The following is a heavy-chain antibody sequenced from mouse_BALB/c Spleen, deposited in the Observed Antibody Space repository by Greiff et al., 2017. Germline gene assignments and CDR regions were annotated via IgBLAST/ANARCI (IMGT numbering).Heavy chain of an antibody. Sequence: QVQLKESGAELAKPGASVKMSCKASGYTFTSYWMHWVKQRPGQGLEWIGYINPSTGYTEYNQKFKDKATLTADKSSSTAYMQLSSLTSEDSAVYYCARGEPYFDYWGQGTTLTVSS. V-gene: IGHV1-7*01. CDR1: GYTFTSYW. J-gene: IGHJ2*01. CDR2: INPSTGYT. CDR3: ARGEPYFDY.